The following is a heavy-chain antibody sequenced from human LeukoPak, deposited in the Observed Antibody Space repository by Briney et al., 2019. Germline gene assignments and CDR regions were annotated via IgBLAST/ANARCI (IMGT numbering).Heavy chain of an antibody. CDR1: GFTFRDYY. V-gene: IGHV3-11*06. CDR2: ISGSSSYI. Sequence: PGGSLRLSCVASGFTFRDYYMSWIRRAPGKGLEWVSYISGSSSYIDYADSVKGRFTISRDNAKNSLHLQMKSLRAEDTAVYYCVSTATFDYWGQGTLVTVSS. D-gene: IGHD1-1*01. CDR3: VSTATFDY. J-gene: IGHJ4*02.